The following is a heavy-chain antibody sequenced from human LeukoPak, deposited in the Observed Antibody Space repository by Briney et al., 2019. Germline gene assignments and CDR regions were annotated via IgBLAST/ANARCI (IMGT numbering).Heavy chain of an antibody. D-gene: IGHD6-13*01. CDR3: ARHRGAAAFWFDR. CDR1: GFTVSSNY. V-gene: IGHV3-66*04. Sequence: GGSLRLSCAASGFTVSSNYMSWVRQAPGKGLEWASVIYSGGSTYYADSVKGRFTISRDNSKNTLYLQMNSLRAEDTAVYYCARHRGAAAFWFDRWGQGTLVTVSS. CDR2: IYSGGST. J-gene: IGHJ5*02.